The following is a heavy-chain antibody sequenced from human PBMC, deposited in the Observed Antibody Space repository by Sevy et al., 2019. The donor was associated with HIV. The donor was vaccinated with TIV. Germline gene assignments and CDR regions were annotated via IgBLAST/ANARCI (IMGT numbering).Heavy chain of an antibody. CDR2: SYYNGNT. V-gene: IGHV4-59*01. J-gene: IGHJ4*02. CDR3: ARGSRDGYNLYFDS. D-gene: IGHD5-12*01. Sequence: SETLSLTCTISDGSMSSYYWSWIRQPPGKGLERIGYSYYNGNTKHNPSLESRVTMSIHTSMRKFSLKLRSVTAADTAMYYCARGSRDGYNLYFDSWGQGTLVTVSS. CDR1: DGSMSSYY.